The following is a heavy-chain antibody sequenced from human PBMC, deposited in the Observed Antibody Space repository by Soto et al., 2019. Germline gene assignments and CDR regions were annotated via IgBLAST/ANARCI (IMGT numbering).Heavy chain of an antibody. CDR3: ARDADILTGSDAFDI. J-gene: IGHJ3*02. Sequence: GGSLTLSCSASGFTFSSYSMNLVRQAPGKGLEWVSYIGSSSSTIYYADSVKGRFTISRDNAKNSLYLQMNSLRAEDTAVYYCARDADILTGSDAFDIWGQGTMVTVSS. CDR2: IGSSSSTI. D-gene: IGHD3-9*01. V-gene: IGHV3-48*04. CDR1: GFTFSSYS.